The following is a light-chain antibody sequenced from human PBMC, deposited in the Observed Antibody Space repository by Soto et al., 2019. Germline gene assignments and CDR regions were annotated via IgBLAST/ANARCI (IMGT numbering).Light chain of an antibody. Sequence: ETVLTQSPGTLSLSPGERDTLSCRASQTIRSNYLAWYRQTPGQAPRLLLYGASNRATGIADRFSGSGSGTDFTLIISRLETEDVAMYYCQQYGSSPWTFGQGNKVEIK. CDR1: QTIRSNY. CDR2: GAS. J-gene: IGKJ1*01. CDR3: QQYGSSPWT. V-gene: IGKV3-20*01.